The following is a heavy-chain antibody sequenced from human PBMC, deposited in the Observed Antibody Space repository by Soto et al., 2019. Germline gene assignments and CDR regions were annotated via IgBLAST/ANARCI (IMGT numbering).Heavy chain of an antibody. J-gene: IGHJ4*02. Sequence: GGSLRLSCAASGFAFNTYSMHWVRQAPGRGLEWVAVISYDGSNKFYADSVKGRFTISRDNSKNTLYLEMNSLRGEDTAVYYCSKVSPMGYFFDFWGQGTLVTVSS. CDR3: SKVSPMGYFFDF. CDR1: GFAFNTYS. V-gene: IGHV3-30-3*01. CDR2: ISYDGSNK.